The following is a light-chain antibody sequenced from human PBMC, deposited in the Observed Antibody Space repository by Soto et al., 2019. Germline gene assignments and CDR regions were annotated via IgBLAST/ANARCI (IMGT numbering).Light chain of an antibody. CDR2: RNN. J-gene: IGLJ1*01. CDR1: SSNIGSNY. V-gene: IGLV1-47*01. Sequence: QSALTQPPSASGTPGQRVTISCSGSSSNIGSNYVYWYQQLPGTAPKLLIYRNNQRPSGVPDRFSGSKSGTSASLAIRGLRSEDEADYYCAAWDDSLSGRYVFGTGTKVTVL. CDR3: AAWDDSLSGRYV.